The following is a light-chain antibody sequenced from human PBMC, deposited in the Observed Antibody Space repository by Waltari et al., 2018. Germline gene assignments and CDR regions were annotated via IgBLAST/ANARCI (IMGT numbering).Light chain of an antibody. Sequence: QSVLTQPPSASGTPGQRVTISCSGSSSNIGSNPVNWYQHLPGTAPKLLIFSNISRPPGVPYRCSASKTGTSASLAISGLQSEDEADYYCAAWDDSLHGYVFGTGTKVTVL. CDR2: SNI. CDR3: AAWDDSLHGYV. J-gene: IGLJ1*01. V-gene: IGLV1-44*01. CDR1: SSNIGSNP.